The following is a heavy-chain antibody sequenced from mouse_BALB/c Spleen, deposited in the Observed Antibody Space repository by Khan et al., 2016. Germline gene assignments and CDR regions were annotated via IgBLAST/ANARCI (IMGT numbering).Heavy chain of an antibody. CDR3: ARGQTREWAY. Sequence: EVELVESGGGLVKPGGSLKLSCAASGFTFSSYAMSWVRQTPEKRLEWVASISSGGSTYYPDSVKGRFTISRDNARNILYLQMSSLRSEDTAMYYCARGQTREWAYWGQGTLVTVSA. CDR2: ISSGGST. V-gene: IGHV5-6-5*01. CDR1: GFTFSSYA. D-gene: IGHD1-3*01. J-gene: IGHJ3*01.